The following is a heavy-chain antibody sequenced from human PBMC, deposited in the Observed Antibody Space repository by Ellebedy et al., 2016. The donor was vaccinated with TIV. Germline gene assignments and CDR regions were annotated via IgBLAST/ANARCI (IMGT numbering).Heavy chain of an antibody. D-gene: IGHD3-3*01. V-gene: IGHV3-20*04. CDR1: GFNFDDYG. Sequence: GESLKISXAASGFNFDDYGLSWVRQVPGKGLEWVSGISWNGYNIGYADSVKGRFTISRDNSKNTLYLQMNSLRAEDTAVYYCARDTYYDFWSGYPYWANTLDYWGQGTLVTVSS. J-gene: IGHJ4*02. CDR2: ISWNGYNI. CDR3: ARDTYYDFWSGYPYWANTLDY.